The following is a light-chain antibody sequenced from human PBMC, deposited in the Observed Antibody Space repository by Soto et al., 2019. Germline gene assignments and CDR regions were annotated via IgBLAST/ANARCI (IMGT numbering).Light chain of an antibody. CDR1: QRISRN. V-gene: IGKV3-15*01. J-gene: IGKJ1*01. CDR2: DAS. Sequence: EIVMTQSPATLSVSAGESATLSCRASQRISRNLAWYQQKPGQAPRLLLYDASTRATAIPARFSGSGSETELTLTISSLQSEDSAVYYCQQYNNWPPWTFGQGTKVDIK. CDR3: QQYNNWPPWT.